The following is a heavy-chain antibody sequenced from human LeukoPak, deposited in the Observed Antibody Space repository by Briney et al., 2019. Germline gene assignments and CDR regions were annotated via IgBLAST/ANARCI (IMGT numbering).Heavy chain of an antibody. Sequence: GASVKVSCKASGYTFTSYGISWVRQAPGQGLEWMGWISAYNGNTNYAQKLQGRVTMTTDTSTSTAYMELRSLRSDDTAVYYCARRKIAAAGIVEYYYYYYMDVWGKGTTVTVSS. J-gene: IGHJ6*03. CDR1: GYTFTSYG. CDR2: ISAYNGNT. D-gene: IGHD6-13*01. CDR3: ARRKIAAAGIVEYYYYYYMDV. V-gene: IGHV1-18*01.